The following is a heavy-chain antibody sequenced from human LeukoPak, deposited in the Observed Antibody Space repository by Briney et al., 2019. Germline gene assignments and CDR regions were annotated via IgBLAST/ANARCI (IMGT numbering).Heavy chain of an antibody. D-gene: IGHD3-3*01. CDR3: GKTRDFWSGYFDY. V-gene: IGHV4-30-2*01. CDR1: GGSITSDTYY. Sequence: SQTLCLTCAVSGGSITSDTYYWSWIRQPPGKGLEWIGYILHSGSTYSNPSLKSRVTISIDTSKSQFSLKLSSVAAADTAVYYCGKTRDFWSGYFDYWGQGTLVTVSS. J-gene: IGHJ4*02. CDR2: ILHSGST.